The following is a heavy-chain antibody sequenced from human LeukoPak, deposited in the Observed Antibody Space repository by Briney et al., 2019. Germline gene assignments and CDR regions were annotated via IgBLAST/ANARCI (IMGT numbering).Heavy chain of an antibody. Sequence: SETLSLTCAVSGYSISSGYYWGWIRQPPGKGLDWIGSIYHSGSTCYNPSLKSRVTISVDTSKNQFSLKLSSVTAADTAVYYCARSPVAMIIFDYWGQGTLVTVSS. CDR3: ARSPVAMIIFDY. D-gene: IGHD5-12*01. CDR1: GYSISSGYY. J-gene: IGHJ4*02. V-gene: IGHV4-38-2*01. CDR2: IYHSGST.